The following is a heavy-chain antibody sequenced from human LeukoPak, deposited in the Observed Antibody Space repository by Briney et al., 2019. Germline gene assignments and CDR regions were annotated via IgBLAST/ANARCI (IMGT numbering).Heavy chain of an antibody. V-gene: IGHV3-30*01. Sequence: GGSLRLSCAASGFTFSSYAMHWVRQAPGKGLEWVAVISYDGSNKYYADSVKGRFTISRDNSKNTLYLQMNSLRAEDTAVYYCASGIAAAVAWGQGTLVTVSS. CDR3: ASGIAAAVA. J-gene: IGHJ4*02. CDR2: ISYDGSNK. CDR1: GFTFSSYA. D-gene: IGHD6-13*01.